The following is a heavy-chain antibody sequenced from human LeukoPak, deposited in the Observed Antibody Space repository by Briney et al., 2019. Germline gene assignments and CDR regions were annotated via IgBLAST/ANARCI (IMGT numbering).Heavy chain of an antibody. CDR2: ISYDGSNK. CDR3: GSGWYSVDY. J-gene: IGHJ4*02. CDR1: GFTFSSYA. Sequence: PGGSLRLSCAASGFTFSSYAMHWVRQAPGKGLEWVAVISYDGSNKYYADSVKGRFTISRDNSKNTLYLQMNSLRAEDTAVYYCGSGWYSVDYWGQGTLVTVSS. D-gene: IGHD6-19*01. V-gene: IGHV3-30*04.